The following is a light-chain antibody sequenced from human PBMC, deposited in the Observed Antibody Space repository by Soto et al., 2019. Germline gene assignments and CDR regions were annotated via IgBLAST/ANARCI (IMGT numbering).Light chain of an antibody. CDR2: GAS. CDR1: QSFVGK. V-gene: IGKV3-15*01. CDR3: HQYGSSSWT. Sequence: EIVMTQSPATLSVSPGERATLSCRASQSFVGKLVWYQQKPGQAPRLLIYGASTRATSTPARFSGSVAGKEFTLTISSLQSEDFAVYYCHQYGSSSWTFGQGTKVDIK. J-gene: IGKJ1*01.